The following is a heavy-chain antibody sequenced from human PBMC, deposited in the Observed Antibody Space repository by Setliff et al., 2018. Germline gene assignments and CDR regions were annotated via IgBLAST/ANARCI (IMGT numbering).Heavy chain of an antibody. V-gene: IGHV4-61*09. CDR3: ARESATIGEFPLYYFDK. Sequence: PSETLSLTCTVSGASISSGSYYWSWIRQPAGKGLEWIGHIHSSGSANYNSSLESRLTMSLDPSKNQFSLRLSSVTAADAAVYFCARESATIGEFPLYYFDKWGQGIPVTVSS. CDR1: GASISSGSYY. D-gene: IGHD3-10*01. CDR2: IHSSGSA. J-gene: IGHJ4*02.